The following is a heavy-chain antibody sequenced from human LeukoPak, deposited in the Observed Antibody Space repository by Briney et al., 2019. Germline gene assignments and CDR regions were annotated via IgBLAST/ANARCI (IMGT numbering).Heavy chain of an antibody. CDR3: ARRRVGATVDY. D-gene: IGHD1-26*01. CDR2: IYYSGST. Sequence: PSETLSLTCTVSGGSISSSSYYWGWIRQPPGKGLEWIGSIYYSGSTYYNPSLKSRVTISVDTSKNQFSLKLSSVTAADTAVYYCARRRVGATVDYWGQGTLVTVSS. J-gene: IGHJ4*02. CDR1: GGSISSSSYY. V-gene: IGHV4-39*07.